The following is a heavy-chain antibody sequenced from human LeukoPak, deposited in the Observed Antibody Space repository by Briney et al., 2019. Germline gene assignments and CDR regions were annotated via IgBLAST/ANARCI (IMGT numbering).Heavy chain of an antibody. CDR1: GFSFSSYE. V-gene: IGHV3-48*03. CDR3: ARWNFDSGDWVLDY. CDR2: ISYTGAKK. D-gene: IGHD3-10*01. Sequence: PGGPLRLSCEASGFSFSSYEMNWVRQAPGKGLEWLSYISYTGAKKYYADSVKGRFTTSRDNAKNELYLQMNSLRAEDTAVYYCARWNFDSGDWVLDYWGQGTLVTVSS. J-gene: IGHJ4*02.